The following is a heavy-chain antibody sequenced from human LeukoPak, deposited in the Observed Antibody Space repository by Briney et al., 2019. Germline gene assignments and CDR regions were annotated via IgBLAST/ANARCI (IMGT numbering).Heavy chain of an antibody. CDR2: IRSKANSYAT. J-gene: IGHJ4*02. CDR1: GFTFSGSA. V-gene: IGHV3-73*01. D-gene: IGHD3-3*01. Sequence: GGSLRRSCAASGFTFSGSAMHWVRQASGKGLEWVGRIRSKANSYATAYAASVKGRFTISRDDSKNTAYQQMNSLKTEDAAVYYCTRQTRDDFWSGYVHYWGQGTLVTVSS. CDR3: TRQTRDDFWSGYVHY.